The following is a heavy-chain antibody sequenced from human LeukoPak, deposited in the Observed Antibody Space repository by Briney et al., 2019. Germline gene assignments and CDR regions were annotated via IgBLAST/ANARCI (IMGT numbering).Heavy chain of an antibody. D-gene: IGHD2-8*01. V-gene: IGHV3-53*01. CDR3: ARVLGVRFDP. CDR2: IYSGGST. J-gene: IGHJ5*02. Sequence: GGSLRLSCAASGFTFSSYSMNWVRQAPGKGLEWVSVIYSGGSTYYADSVKGRFTISRDNSKNTLYLQMNSLRAEDTAVYYCARVLGVRFDPWGQGTLVTVSS. CDR1: GFTFSSYS.